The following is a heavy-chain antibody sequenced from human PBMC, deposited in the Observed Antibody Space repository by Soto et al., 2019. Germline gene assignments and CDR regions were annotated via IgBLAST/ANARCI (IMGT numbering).Heavy chain of an antibody. CDR1: GGTFSSYA. CDR2: IIPIFGTA. J-gene: IGHJ6*02. Sequence: QVQLVQSGAEVKKPGSSVKVSCKASGGTFSSYAISWVRQAPGQGLEWMGGIIPIFGTANYAQKFQGRVTITADESTSTAYMEQSSLRSEDTAVYYCARGDYGDYAEAYYYSYYGRDVWGQGTTVTGSS. CDR3: ARGDYGDYAEAYYYSYYGRDV. D-gene: IGHD4-17*01. V-gene: IGHV1-69*12.